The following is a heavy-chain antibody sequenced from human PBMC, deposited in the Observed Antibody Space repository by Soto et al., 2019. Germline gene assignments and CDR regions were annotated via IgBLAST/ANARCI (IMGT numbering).Heavy chain of an antibody. J-gene: IGHJ4*02. CDR3: ATVRGNNYFYADYFDY. CDR1: GFTASNKY. CDR2: IYSNDNR. D-gene: IGHD5-18*01. V-gene: IGHV3-53*01. Sequence: SLRLSCVASGFTASNKYMSWVRQAPGKGLEWVSIIYSNDNRYYADSVKGRFTISRDNYENTLSLQMNSLRAEDTAVYYCATVRGNNYFYADYFDYWGQGALVTVSS.